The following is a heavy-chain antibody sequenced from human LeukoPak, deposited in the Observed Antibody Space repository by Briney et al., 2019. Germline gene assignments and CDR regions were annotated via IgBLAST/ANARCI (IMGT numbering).Heavy chain of an antibody. V-gene: IGHV3-9*01. CDR2: ISWNSGSI. D-gene: IGHD3-22*01. CDR1: GFTFDDYA. Sequence: PGGSLRLSCAASGFTFDDYAMHWVRQAPGKGLEWVSGISWNSGSIGYADSVKGRFTISRDNAKNSLYLQMNSLRAEDTALYNCAKDFYYYDSSGVFDYWGQGTLVTVSS. CDR3: AKDFYYYDSSGVFDY. J-gene: IGHJ4*02.